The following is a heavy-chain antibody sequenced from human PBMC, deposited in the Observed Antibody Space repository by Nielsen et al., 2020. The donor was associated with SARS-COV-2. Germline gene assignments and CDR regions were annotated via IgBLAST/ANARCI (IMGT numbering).Heavy chain of an antibody. CDR3: ARDWIHCTSTSCPPDF. CDR2: ISSSGTCK. CDR1: GFTFSDYY. D-gene: IGHD2-2*01. V-gene: IGHV3-11*04. Sequence: GESLKISCAASGFTFSDYYMTWIRQTPGKGLEWVSYISSSGTCKYYADSAKGRFTISRDNAKNSLSLQMNSLRAEDTAVYYCARDWIHCTSTSCPPDFWGQGTLVTVSS. J-gene: IGHJ4*02.